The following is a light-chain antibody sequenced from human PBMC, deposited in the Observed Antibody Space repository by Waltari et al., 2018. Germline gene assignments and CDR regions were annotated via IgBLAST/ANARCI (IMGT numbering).Light chain of an antibody. CDR2: ENN. J-gene: IGLJ2*01. CDR1: WSNIGNDY. CDR3: GTWDNSLNAVV. Sequence: QSVLTQPPSVFAAPGQKVTITCSGSWSNIGNDYVSWYQQFPGAAPKLLMFENNKRPSGIPDRFSGSKSGTSATLGITGLQTGDEADYYCGTWDNSLNAVVFGGGTKLTVL. V-gene: IGLV1-51*02.